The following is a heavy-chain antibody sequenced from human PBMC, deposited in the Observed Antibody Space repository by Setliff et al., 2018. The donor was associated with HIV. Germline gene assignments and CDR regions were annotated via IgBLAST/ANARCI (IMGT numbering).Heavy chain of an antibody. CDR3: AITSRGYSLQRGGSFDI. V-gene: IGHV1-69*05. CDR1: GDTFTTYV. J-gene: IGHJ3*02. CDR2: RSPIFSTT. Sequence: SVKVSCQGSGDTFTTYVVRWVRQAPGQGLEWMGGRSPIFSTTNYAQKFQGRVTITTDESTSRAYMELSSLRSEDTAVYYCAITSRGYSLQRGGSFDIWGQGTLVTVSS. D-gene: IGHD3-22*01.